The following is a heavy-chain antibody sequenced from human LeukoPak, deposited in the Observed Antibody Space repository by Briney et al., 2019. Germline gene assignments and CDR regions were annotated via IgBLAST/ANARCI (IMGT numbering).Heavy chain of an antibody. CDR2: FDPEDGET. V-gene: IGHV1-24*01. D-gene: IGHD3-22*01. Sequence: ASVKVSCKASGGTFSSYAISWVRQAPGKGLEWMGGFDPEDGETIYAQKFQGRVTMTEDTSTDTAYMELSSLRSEDTAVYYCAGADITMIGYYWGQGTLVTVSS. J-gene: IGHJ4*02. CDR1: GGTFSSYA. CDR3: AGADITMIGYY.